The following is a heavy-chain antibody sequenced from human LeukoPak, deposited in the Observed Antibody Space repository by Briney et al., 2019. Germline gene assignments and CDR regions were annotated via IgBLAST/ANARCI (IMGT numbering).Heavy chain of an antibody. CDR2: MYYSGST. CDR3: ARPYYYDSRIDP. D-gene: IGHD3-22*01. V-gene: IGHV4-30-4*01. CDR1: GGSISSGDYY. J-gene: IGHJ5*02. Sequence: SETLSLTCTVSGGSISSGDYYWSWIRQPPGKGLEWIAYMYYSGSTYYNPSLKSRVTMSADTSKNQLSLKLSSVTTADTAVYYCARPYYYDSRIDPWGQGILVTVSS.